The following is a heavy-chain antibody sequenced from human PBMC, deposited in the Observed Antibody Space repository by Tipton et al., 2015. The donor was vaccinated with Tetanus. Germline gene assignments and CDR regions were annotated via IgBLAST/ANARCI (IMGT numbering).Heavy chain of an antibody. CDR3: ARVGAGVGYGSGGNCHYFDY. CDR1: GFSFSAFS. V-gene: IGHV3-21*01. J-gene: IGHJ4*02. D-gene: IGHD2-15*01. Sequence: SLRLSCAASGFSFSAFSMNWLRQAPGKGLEWVSSIGPRGNFIYYADSVKGRFTISRDNAGASLYLHLSSLRAEDTAVYFCARVGAGVGYGSGGNCHYFDYWGQGTLVTVSS. CDR2: IGPRGNFI.